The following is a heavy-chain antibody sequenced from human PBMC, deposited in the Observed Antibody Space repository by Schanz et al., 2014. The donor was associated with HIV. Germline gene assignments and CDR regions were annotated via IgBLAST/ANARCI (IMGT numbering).Heavy chain of an antibody. V-gene: IGHV3-7*03. CDR3: ARDLGGDFWSAQGGFDP. CDR1: GFTFNTFW. Sequence: EVQLVESGGGLVQPGGSLRLSCAASGFTFNTFWMSWVRQAPGKGLEWVANIKQDGSEKYYVDSVKGRFTISRDNAKNSLYLQMNSLRAEDTAVYYCARDLGGDFWSAQGGFDPWGQGTLVTVSS. D-gene: IGHD3-3*01. J-gene: IGHJ5*02. CDR2: IKQDGSEK.